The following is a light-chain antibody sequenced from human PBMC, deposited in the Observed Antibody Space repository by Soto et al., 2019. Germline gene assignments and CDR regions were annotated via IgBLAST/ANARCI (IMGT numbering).Light chain of an antibody. CDR2: DVT. Sequence: QSVLTQPASVSGSPGQSITISCTGSSSDVGDYNFVSWYQQPPGKVPKLIIYDVTNRPSGISNRFSGSKSGNTASLTISGLQAEDEADYYCSSYTDTTPTTSVLFGGGTKLTVL. CDR3: SSYTDTTPTTSVL. V-gene: IGLV2-14*01. J-gene: IGLJ2*01. CDR1: SSDVGDYNF.